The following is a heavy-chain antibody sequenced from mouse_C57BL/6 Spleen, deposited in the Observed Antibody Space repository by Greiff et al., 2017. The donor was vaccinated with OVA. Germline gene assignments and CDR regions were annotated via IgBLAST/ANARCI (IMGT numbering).Heavy chain of an antibody. D-gene: IGHD2-5*01. CDR2: IDPETGGT. CDR1: GYTFTDYE. CDR3: TRDKPTIVTTRYFDV. J-gene: IGHJ1*03. Sequence: VKLVESGAELVRPGASVTLSCKASGYTFTDYEMHWVKQTPVHGLEWIGAIDPETGGTAYNQKFKGKAILTADKSSSTAYMELRSLTSEDSAVYYCTRDKPTIVTTRYFDVWGTGTTVTVSS. V-gene: IGHV1-15*01.